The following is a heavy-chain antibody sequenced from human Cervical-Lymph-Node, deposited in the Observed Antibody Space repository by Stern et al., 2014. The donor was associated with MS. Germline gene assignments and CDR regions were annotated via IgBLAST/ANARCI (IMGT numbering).Heavy chain of an antibody. CDR2: VSYDGTQR. Sequence: VQLVESGGGVVQPGRSLSLSWVASGFTFSPYAMHWVRQAPGKGLEWVAFVSYDGTQRNSTDSVKARFTISRDNSKNTLYLHMNSLRDEDTAVYFCARGGRGVGLEYWGQGALVTVSS. J-gene: IGHJ4*02. CDR3: ARGGRGVGLEY. D-gene: IGHD3-10*01. V-gene: IGHV3-30-3*01. CDR1: GFTFSPYA.